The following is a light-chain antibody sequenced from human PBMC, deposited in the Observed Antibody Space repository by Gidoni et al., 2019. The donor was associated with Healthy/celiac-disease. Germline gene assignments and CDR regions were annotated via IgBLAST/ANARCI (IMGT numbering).Light chain of an antibody. J-gene: IGLJ1*01. CDR2: EVS. CDR1: SSDVGGYNY. CDR3: SSYTSSSPYV. V-gene: IGLV2-14*01. Sequence: QSALTQPVSVSRAPGQSITISCTGTSSDVGGYNYVSWYQQHPGKAPKLMIYEVSNRPSGVSNRFSGSKSGNTASLTISGLQAEDEADYYCSSYTSSSPYVFGTGPKVTVL.